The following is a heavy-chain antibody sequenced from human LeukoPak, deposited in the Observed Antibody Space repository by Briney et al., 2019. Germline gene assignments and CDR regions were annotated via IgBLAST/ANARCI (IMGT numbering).Heavy chain of an antibody. D-gene: IGHD5-24*01. J-gene: IGHJ4*02. CDR1: GGSISSYY. V-gene: IGHV4-59*01. CDR3: ARGDGFVYF. Sequence: SETLSLTCTVSGGSISSYYWSWIRQPPGKGLQWIGYIYYTGSTNYNPSLKSRVTISVDTSKNQFSLNLSSVTAADTAVYYCARGDGFVYFWGQGTLVTVSS. CDR2: IYYTGST.